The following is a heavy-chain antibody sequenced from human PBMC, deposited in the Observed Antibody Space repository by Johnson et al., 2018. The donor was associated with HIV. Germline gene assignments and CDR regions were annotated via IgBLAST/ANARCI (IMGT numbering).Heavy chain of an antibody. J-gene: IGHJ3*02. V-gene: IGHV3-30-3*01. CDR2: ISYDGSNK. Sequence: QVQLVESGGGVVQPGRSLRLSCAASGFTFSSYAMHWVRQAPGNGLEWVAVISYDGSNKYYADSVKGRFTISRDNSKNTLYLQMNSLRAEDTAVYYCARELEFGDLRKNDAFDIWGQGTMVTVSS. CDR3: ARELEFGDLRKNDAFDI. CDR1: GFTFSSYA. D-gene: IGHD4-17*01.